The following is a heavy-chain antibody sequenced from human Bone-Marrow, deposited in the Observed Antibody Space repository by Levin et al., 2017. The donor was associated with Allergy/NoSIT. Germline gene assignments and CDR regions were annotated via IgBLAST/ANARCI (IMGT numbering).Heavy chain of an antibody. D-gene: IGHD2-15*01. CDR2: IIPIFGTA. CDR3: ATRRYCSGGSCNSWGH. J-gene: IGHJ4*02. Sequence: GASVKVSCKASGGTFSSYAISWVRQAPGQGLEWMGGIIPIFGTANYAQKFQGRVTITADKSTSTAYMELSSLRSEDTAVYYCATRRYCSGGSCNSWGHWGQGTLVTVSS. V-gene: IGHV1-69*06. CDR1: GGTFSSYA.